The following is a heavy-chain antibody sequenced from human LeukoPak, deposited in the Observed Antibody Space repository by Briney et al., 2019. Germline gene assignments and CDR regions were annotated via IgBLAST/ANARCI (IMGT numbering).Heavy chain of an antibody. CDR2: IYNSGST. D-gene: IGHD6-13*01. Sequence: SQTLSLTCTVSGGSISSGGYYWSWIRQPPGKGLEWIGSIYNSGSTYYNPSLKSRVTISVDTSKNQFSLNLSSVTAADTAVYYCARRTGYFDYWGQGTLVTVSS. V-gene: IGHV4-39*01. CDR3: ARRTGYFDY. CDR1: GGSISSGGYY. J-gene: IGHJ4*02.